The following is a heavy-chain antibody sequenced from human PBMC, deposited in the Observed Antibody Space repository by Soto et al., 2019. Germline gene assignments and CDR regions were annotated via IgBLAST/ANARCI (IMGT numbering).Heavy chain of an antibody. J-gene: IGHJ4*02. CDR3: ATEMGATQGPFDN. Sequence: PGGSLRLSCVVSVFPFGANAMSWVRQAPGKGLEWVSGLSNTGRRTSYADSVKGRFNISRDNSENMVYLQMNSLRVEDTAVYYCATEMGATQGPFDNWGQGXLVTVSS. CDR1: VFPFGANA. CDR2: LSNTGRRT. V-gene: IGHV3-23*01. D-gene: IGHD1-26*01.